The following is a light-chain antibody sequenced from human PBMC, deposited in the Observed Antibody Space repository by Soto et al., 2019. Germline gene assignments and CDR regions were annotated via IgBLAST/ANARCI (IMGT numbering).Light chain of an antibody. CDR1: QSLLHSNGYNY. Sequence: DIVMTQSPLSLPVTPGEPASISCRSSQSLLHSNGYNYLDWYLQKPGQSPQLLIYLGSYRASGVPDRFSGSGSGTDFTLKISRVEADEVGVYYCMQALQTPKTFGQGTKVEIK. CDR2: LGS. V-gene: IGKV2-28*01. J-gene: IGKJ1*01. CDR3: MQALQTPKT.